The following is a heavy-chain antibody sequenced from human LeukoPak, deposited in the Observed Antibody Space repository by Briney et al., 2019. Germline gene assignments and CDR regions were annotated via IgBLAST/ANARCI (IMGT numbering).Heavy chain of an antibody. CDR1: GGSFSGYY. Sequence: SETLSLTCAVYGGSFSGYYWSWIRQPAGKGLEWIGRIYTSGSTNYNPSLKSRVTISVDTSKNQFSLKLSSVTAADTAVYYCAREGVYWGQGTLVTVSS. CDR2: IYTSGST. J-gene: IGHJ1*01. CDR3: AREGVY. D-gene: IGHD3-16*01. V-gene: IGHV4-59*10.